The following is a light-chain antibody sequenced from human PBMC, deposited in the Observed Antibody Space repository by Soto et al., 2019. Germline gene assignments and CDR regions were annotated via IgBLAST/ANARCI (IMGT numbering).Light chain of an antibody. CDR3: QQYYSYPRT. Sequence: AIRMTQSPSSLSASTGDRVTITCRASQGISSNLAWYQQKPGKAPKLLIYGASTLHSGVPSRFSGSGSGTDFTLTISCLQSEDFAIYYCQQYYSYPRTFGQGTKVEIK. J-gene: IGKJ1*01. CDR1: QGISSN. V-gene: IGKV1-8*01. CDR2: GAS.